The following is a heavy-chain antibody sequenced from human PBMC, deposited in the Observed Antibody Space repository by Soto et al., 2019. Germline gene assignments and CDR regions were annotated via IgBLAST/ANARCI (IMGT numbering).Heavy chain of an antibody. D-gene: IGHD2-21*01. J-gene: IGHJ5*02. CDR2: IFYSGST. CDR1: GGSISTSRSY. CDR3: ERQPTTGDTDLWFDP. Sequence: QLQLLESCPGLVKASETLSLTCNVSGGSISTSRSYWAWLRQPPGKGLEWLANIFYSGSTYYNPSLASRLTVSVATSKNKFSLKLRSVTAADTAVYYGERQPTTGDTDLWFDPWGQGTLVTVSS. V-gene: IGHV4-39*01.